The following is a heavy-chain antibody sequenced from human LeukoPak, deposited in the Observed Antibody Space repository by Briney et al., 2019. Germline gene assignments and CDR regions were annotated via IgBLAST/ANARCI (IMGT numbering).Heavy chain of an antibody. Sequence: GGSLRLSXAASGSTFSSYSMNWVRQAPGKGLEWVSYISSSSSTIYYADSVKGRFTISRDNAKNSLYLQMNSLRAEDTAVYYCAKDPKRRDGYWGQGTLVTVSS. J-gene: IGHJ4*02. CDR3: AKDPKRRDGY. CDR1: GSTFSSYS. CDR2: ISSSSSTI. D-gene: IGHD5-24*01. V-gene: IGHV3-48*01.